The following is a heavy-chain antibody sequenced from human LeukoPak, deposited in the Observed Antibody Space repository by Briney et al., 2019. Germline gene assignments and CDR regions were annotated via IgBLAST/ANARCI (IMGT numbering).Heavy chain of an antibody. Sequence: SQTLSLTCTVSGGSISSGDYYWRWNRQPPGKGLEWIGYIYYSGSTYYNPSLKSRVTISVDTSKNQFSLKLSSVAAAATAVYYCARVAGIVVVPAASDSYYFDYWGQGTLVTVSS. V-gene: IGHV4-30-4*08. CDR1: GGSISSGDYY. D-gene: IGHD2-2*01. CDR3: ARVAGIVVVPAASDSYYFDY. CDR2: IYYSGST. J-gene: IGHJ4*02.